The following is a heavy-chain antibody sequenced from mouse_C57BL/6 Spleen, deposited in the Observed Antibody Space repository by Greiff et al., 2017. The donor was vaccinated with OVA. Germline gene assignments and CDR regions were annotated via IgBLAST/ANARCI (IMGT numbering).Heavy chain of an antibody. CDR1: GYTFTSYW. Sequence: QVQLKQPGAELVMPGASVKLSCKASGYTFTSYWMHWVKQRPGQGLEWIGEIDPSDSYTNYNQKFKGKSTLTVDKSSSTAYMQLSSLTSEDSAVYYCATAQVYYFDYWGQGTTLTVSS. D-gene: IGHD3-2*02. CDR3: ATAQVYYFDY. CDR2: IDPSDSYT. J-gene: IGHJ2*01. V-gene: IGHV1-69*01.